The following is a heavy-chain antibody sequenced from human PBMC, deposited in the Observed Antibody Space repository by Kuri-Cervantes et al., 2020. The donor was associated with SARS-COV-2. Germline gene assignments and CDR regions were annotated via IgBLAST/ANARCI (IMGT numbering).Heavy chain of an antibody. Sequence: ESLKISCTVPGGSISSSSYYWGWIRQPPGKGLEWIGSIYYSGSTYYNPSLKSRVTISVDTSKNQFSLKLSSVTAADTAVYYCARVTRAGAAAFRWDYMDVWGKGTTVTVSS. CDR3: ARVTRAGAAAFRWDYMDV. CDR2: IYYSGST. CDR1: GGSISSSSYY. J-gene: IGHJ6*03. D-gene: IGHD6-13*01. V-gene: IGHV4-39*07.